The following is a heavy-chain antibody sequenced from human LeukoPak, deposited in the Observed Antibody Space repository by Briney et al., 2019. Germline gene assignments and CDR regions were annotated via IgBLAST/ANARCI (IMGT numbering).Heavy chain of an antibody. CDR1: GFTFSSYS. J-gene: IGHJ6*03. Sequence: GGSLRLSCAASGFTFSSYSMNWVRQAPGKGLEWVSSISSSSSYIYYADSAKGRFTISRDNAKNSLYLQMNSLRAEDTAVYYCAREAEQQLVRVPNYYYMDVWGKGTTVTVSS. V-gene: IGHV3-21*01. D-gene: IGHD6-13*01. CDR3: AREAEQQLVRVPNYYYMDV. CDR2: ISSSSSYI.